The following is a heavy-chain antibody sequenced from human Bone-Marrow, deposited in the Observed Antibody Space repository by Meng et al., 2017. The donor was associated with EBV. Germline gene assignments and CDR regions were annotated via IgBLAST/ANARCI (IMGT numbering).Heavy chain of an antibody. J-gene: IGHJ4*02. Sequence: VQLVQSGDEVKQPGASVKVSCKAAGYTFTSYGISWVRQAPGQGLEWMGWISAYNGNTNYAQKLQGRVTMTTDTSTSTAYMELRSLRSDDTAVYYCARLLIAVAGTYNPLFDYWGQGTLVTVSS. CDR1: GYTFTSYG. CDR3: ARLLIAVAGTYNPLFDY. V-gene: IGHV1-18*01. D-gene: IGHD6-19*01. CDR2: ISAYNGNT.